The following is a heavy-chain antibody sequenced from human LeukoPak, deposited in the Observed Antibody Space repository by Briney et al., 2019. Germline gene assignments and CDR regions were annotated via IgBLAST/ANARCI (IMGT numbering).Heavy chain of an antibody. CDR1: GFTFSSYA. D-gene: IGHD3-10*01. CDR2: ISGSGGST. V-gene: IGHV3-23*01. CDR3: AKDSDYYGSGSSFDY. Sequence: GGSLRLSCAASGFTFSSYAMSWVRQAPGKGLEWVSAISGSGGSTYYADSVKGRFTISRDNSKNTLYLQMNSLRAEDTAVYYCAKDSDYYGSGSSFDYWGQGTLVTVSS. J-gene: IGHJ4*02.